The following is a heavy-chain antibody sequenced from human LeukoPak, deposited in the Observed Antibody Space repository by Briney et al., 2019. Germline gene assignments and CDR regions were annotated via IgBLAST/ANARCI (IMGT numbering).Heavy chain of an antibody. CDR1: GFTFGNYA. V-gene: IGHV3-7*03. CDR2: IKQDGSEK. Sequence: GGSLRLSCEASGFTFGNYAKSWVRQAPGKGLEWVANIKQDGSEKYYVDSVKGRFTISRDNAKNSLYLQMNSLRAEDTAVYYCARYSGSYEVNYYYYYGMDVWGQGTTVTVSS. CDR3: ARYSGSYEVNYYYYYGMDV. J-gene: IGHJ6*02. D-gene: IGHD1-26*01.